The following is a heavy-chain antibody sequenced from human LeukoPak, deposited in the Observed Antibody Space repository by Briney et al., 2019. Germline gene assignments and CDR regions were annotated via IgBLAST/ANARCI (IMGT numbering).Heavy chain of an antibody. CDR1: GFTFSSYW. CDR2: IKQNGSET. Sequence: PGGSLTLSCAASGFTFSSYWMSWVRQAPGKGLEWVANIKQNGSETNYVDSLKGRFTISRDNAENSLYLQMNSLRVEDTGVYYCATDRDWTLLDYWGQGSLGSVSS. CDR3: ATDRDWTLLDY. J-gene: IGHJ4*02. V-gene: IGHV3-7*01. D-gene: IGHD1-1*01.